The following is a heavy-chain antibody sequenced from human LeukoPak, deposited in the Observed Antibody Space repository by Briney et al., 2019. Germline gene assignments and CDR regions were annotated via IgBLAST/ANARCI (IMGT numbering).Heavy chain of an antibody. J-gene: IGHJ3*01. CDR1: GFTFTSYW. V-gene: IGHV3-7*05. Sequence: GGSLRLSCAASGFTFTSYWMTWVRQAPGKGLEWVAAINQDGGERYYMDSLTGRFTISRDNAKNSLYLQLDSLRAEDTAIYYCARDIQLSTWGLGTMVTVSS. CDR3: ARDIQLST. D-gene: IGHD5-24*01. CDR2: INQDGGER.